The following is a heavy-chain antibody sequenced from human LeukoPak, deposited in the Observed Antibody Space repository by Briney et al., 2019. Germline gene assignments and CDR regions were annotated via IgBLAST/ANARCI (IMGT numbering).Heavy chain of an antibody. J-gene: IGHJ3*02. Sequence: ASVKVSCKASGGTFSTYAISWVRQAPGQRLEWMGGIIPIFGTAKYAQKLQGRVTITADESTSTAYMEVSSLRSEDTAVYFCARVGYCISPNCFLGAFDIWGQGTLVTVSS. CDR2: IIPIFGTA. D-gene: IGHD2-2*03. CDR3: ARVGYCISPNCFLGAFDI. CDR1: GGTFSTYA. V-gene: IGHV1-69*13.